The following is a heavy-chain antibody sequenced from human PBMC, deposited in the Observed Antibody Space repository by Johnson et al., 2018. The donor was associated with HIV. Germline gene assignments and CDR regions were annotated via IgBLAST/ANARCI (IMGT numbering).Heavy chain of an antibody. J-gene: IGHJ3*01. CDR1: GFTFGSYA. D-gene: IGHD2-21*01. V-gene: IGHV3-30*04. CDR3: AKVDCGGDTCAGFDPFNL. CDR2: LSYDGRNK. Sequence: QVQLVESGGGVVQPGRSLRLPCAASGFTFGSYAMHWVRQAPGKGLEWVAFLSYDGRNKYYADSVKGRFTISRDNSKNTLYLQMNSLRAEDTAVYYCAKVDCGGDTCAGFDPFNLWGQGTLVTVSS.